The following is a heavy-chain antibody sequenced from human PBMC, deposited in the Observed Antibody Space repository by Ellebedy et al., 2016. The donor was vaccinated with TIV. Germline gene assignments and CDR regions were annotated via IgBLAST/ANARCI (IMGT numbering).Heavy chain of an antibody. D-gene: IGHD1-26*01. Sequence: GESLKISCAASGFTFTHYGMHWVRQAPGKGLEWVSAISGSGSSTYYADSVKGRFTISRDNSKDTLFLQMNSLRAEDTAVYYCARSGEHDTWGQGTLVTVSS. CDR1: GFTFTHYG. CDR3: ARSGEHDT. J-gene: IGHJ5*02. V-gene: IGHV3-23*01. CDR2: ISGSGSST.